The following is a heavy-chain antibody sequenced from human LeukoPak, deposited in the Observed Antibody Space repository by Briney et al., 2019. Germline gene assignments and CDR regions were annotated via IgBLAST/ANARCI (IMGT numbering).Heavy chain of an antibody. J-gene: IGHJ5*02. CDR2: ISYDGSNK. D-gene: IGHD5-18*01. Sequence: GGSLRLSCAASGFTFSSYGMHWVRQAPGKGLEWVAVISYDGSNKYYADSVKGRFTISRDNSKNTLYLQMNSLRAEDTAVYYCAKAGMIQLWLVRGDWFDPWGQGTLVTVSS. CDR3: AKAGMIQLWLVRGDWFDP. V-gene: IGHV3-30*18. CDR1: GFTFSSYG.